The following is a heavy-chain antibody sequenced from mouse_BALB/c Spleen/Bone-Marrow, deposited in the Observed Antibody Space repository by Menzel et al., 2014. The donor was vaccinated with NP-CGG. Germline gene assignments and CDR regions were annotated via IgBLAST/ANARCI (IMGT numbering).Heavy chain of an antibody. CDR3: ARRGDY. CDR1: GYTFTSYW. CDR2: INPSTGYT. V-gene: IGHV1-7*01. J-gene: IGHJ2*01. Sequence: QVQLKESGAELAKPGASVKMSCKASGYTFTSYWMHWVKQRPGQGLEWIGYINPSTGYTEYNLKFKATLTADKSSSTAYMQLSSLTSEDSAVYYCARRGDYWGQGTTLTVSS.